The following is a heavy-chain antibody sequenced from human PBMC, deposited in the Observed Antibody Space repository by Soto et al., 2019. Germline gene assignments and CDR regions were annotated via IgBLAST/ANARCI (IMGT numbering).Heavy chain of an antibody. CDR3: AKANIVVVEAADFDY. D-gene: IGHD2-21*01. CDR2: ISGNGSST. V-gene: IGHV3-23*01. J-gene: IGHJ4*02. CDR1: GFTFSSYA. Sequence: HPGGSLRLSCAASGFTFSSYAMSWVRQAPGKGLEWVSAISGNGSSTYYADSVKGRFTISRDNSKNTLYLQMNSLRAEDTAVYYCAKANIVVVEAADFDYWGQGTLVTVSS.